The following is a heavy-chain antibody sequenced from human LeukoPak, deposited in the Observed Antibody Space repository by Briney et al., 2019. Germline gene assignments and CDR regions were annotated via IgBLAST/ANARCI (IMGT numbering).Heavy chain of an antibody. CDR1: GLTFSSSA. CDR3: AKDPGVVPAHYFDY. CDR2: TGSTGVST. J-gene: IGHJ4*02. D-gene: IGHD2-2*01. V-gene: IGHV3-23*01. Sequence: GGSLRLSCAASGLTFSSSAMNWVRQAPGKGLEWVSGTGSTGVSTLYADSVKGRFTVSRDNSKNTLSLQMNSLRAEDTAVYYCAKDPGVVPAHYFDYWGQGTLVTVSS.